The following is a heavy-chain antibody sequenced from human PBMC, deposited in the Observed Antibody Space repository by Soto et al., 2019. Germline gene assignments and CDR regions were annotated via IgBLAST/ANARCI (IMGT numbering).Heavy chain of an antibody. J-gene: IGHJ4*02. CDR1: GDGFSNYG. CDR3: ALVWYYGVSGYYAFYF. V-gene: IGHV1-18*01. Sequence: QVQLVQSGAEVKKPGASVRVSCKASGDGFSNYGFSWVRQAPGQGLEWMGWISAYDGQTNYTKKFQGRGSITTDTVSGTVLMELRSLRSDDTGVYYCALVWYYGVSGYYAFYFGGLGTLVTASS. D-gene: IGHD3-22*01. CDR2: ISAYDGQT.